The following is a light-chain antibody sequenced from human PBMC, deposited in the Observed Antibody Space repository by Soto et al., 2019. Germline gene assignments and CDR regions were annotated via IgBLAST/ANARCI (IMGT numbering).Light chain of an antibody. J-gene: IGKJ5*01. Sequence: EIVMTQSPATLSVSPGARATLSCRASQSVNHNLAWYQQKPGQAPRLLIHGAITRATGLPDRFSGTGSGTEFTLTISSLKSEDYAAYYCQQYKSWPPITFGQGTRLEIK. CDR3: QQYKSWPPIT. CDR1: QSVNHN. CDR2: GAI. V-gene: IGKV3-15*01.